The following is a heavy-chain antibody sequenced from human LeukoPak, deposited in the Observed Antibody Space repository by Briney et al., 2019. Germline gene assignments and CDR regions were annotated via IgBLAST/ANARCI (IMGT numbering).Heavy chain of an antibody. V-gene: IGHV3-30-3*02. Sequence: GGSLRLSFATSTFTFSSYAMLWVRQAPGKGRGWVAVISFVGSKDYFADSVKGRFTISRDNSKNTMYLQMNSLRAEDTAVYYCAKTGSGSYYPNFDYWGQGTLVTVSS. CDR3: AKTGSGSYYPNFDY. D-gene: IGHD3-10*01. J-gene: IGHJ4*02. CDR1: TFTFSSYA. CDR2: ISFVGSKD.